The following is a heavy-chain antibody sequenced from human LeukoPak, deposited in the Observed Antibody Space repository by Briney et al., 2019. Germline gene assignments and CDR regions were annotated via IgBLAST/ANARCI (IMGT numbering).Heavy chain of an antibody. CDR2: IKQDGSEK. CDR3: ARGQQLVVSYYYYMDV. V-gene: IGHV3-7*01. Sequence: GGSLRLSCAASGFTFISYWMSWVRQAPGKGLEWVANIKQDGSEKYYVDSVKGRFTISRDNAKNSLYLQMNSLRAEDTAVYYCARGQQLVVSYYYYMDVWGKGTTVTVSS. D-gene: IGHD6-13*01. J-gene: IGHJ6*03. CDR1: GFTFISYW.